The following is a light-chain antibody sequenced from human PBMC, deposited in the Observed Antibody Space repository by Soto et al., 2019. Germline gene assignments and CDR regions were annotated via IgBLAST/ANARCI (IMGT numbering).Light chain of an antibody. CDR1: QSVGGSY. CDR3: QNYDTSPT. V-gene: IGKV3-20*01. CDR2: GAS. J-gene: IGKJ1*01. Sequence: EIVLTQSPGTLSLSAGERATLPCRASQSVGGSYLAWYQQKPGQAPTVLIYGASSRATGIPDRFSGSGSGTDFTLIISRLEPEDFAVYYCQNYDTSPTFGQGTKVDIK.